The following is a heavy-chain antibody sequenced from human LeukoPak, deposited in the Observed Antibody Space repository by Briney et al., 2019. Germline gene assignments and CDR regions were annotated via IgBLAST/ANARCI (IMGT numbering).Heavy chain of an antibody. Sequence: PAGGSLRLSCAASGFTFSSYAMSWVRQAPGKGLEWVSGISGSGFGTFYADSVKGRFTISRDNSMNTMYMQMKSLRAEDTAVYYCAKDRWSSSANYFDYWGQGTLVTVSS. CDR2: ISGSGFGT. CDR3: AKDRWSSSANYFDY. J-gene: IGHJ4*02. V-gene: IGHV3-23*01. CDR1: GFTFSSYA. D-gene: IGHD2-2*01.